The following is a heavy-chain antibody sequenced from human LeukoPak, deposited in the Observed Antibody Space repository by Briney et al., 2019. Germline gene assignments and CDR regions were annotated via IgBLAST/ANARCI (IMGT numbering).Heavy chain of an antibody. V-gene: IGHV1-46*01. CDR2: INPSGGST. CDR3: ARATWYGGNPSGAFDI. Sequence: ASVKVSCKASGYTFTNYHLHWVRQAPGQGLEWMGIINPSGGSTSYAQKFQDRVTMTRDTSTSTVYMELNSLRSEDTAVYYCARATWYGGNPSGAFDIWGQGTMVIVSS. J-gene: IGHJ3*02. D-gene: IGHD4/OR15-4a*01. CDR1: GYTFTNYH.